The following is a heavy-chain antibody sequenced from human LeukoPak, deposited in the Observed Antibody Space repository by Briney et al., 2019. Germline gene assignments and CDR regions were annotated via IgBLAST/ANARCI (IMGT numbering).Heavy chain of an antibody. J-gene: IGHJ5*02. V-gene: IGHV1-2*02. Sequence: ASVKVSCKASGYTFTGYYMHWVRQAPGQGLEWMGWINPNSGGTNYTQKFQGRVTMTRDTSISTAYMELSRLRSDDTAVYYCARGGPDSSGYYYVSSSDNWFDPWGQGTLVTVSS. CDR2: INPNSGGT. CDR3: ARGGPDSSGYYYVSSSDNWFDP. CDR1: GYTFTGYY. D-gene: IGHD3-22*01.